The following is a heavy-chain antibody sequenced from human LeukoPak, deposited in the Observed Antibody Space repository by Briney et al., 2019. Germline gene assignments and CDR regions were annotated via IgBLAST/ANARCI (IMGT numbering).Heavy chain of an antibody. CDR2: IGGSRSVI. V-gene: IGHV3-48*04. CDR3: AKEGTTGTALEY. Sequence: SGGSLRLSCAASGFTFSNFNMNWVRQAPGKGLEWVSYIGGSRSVIYYADSVKGRFTISRDNAKNSLYLQMNSLRAEDTAVYYCAKEGTTGTALEYWGQGTLLTVSS. CDR1: GFTFSNFN. D-gene: IGHD1-1*01. J-gene: IGHJ4*02.